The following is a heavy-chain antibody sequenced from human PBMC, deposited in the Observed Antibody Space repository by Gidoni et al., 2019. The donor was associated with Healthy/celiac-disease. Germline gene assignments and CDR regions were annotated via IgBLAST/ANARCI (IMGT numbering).Heavy chain of an antibody. Sequence: EVQLLEFGGGLVQPGRSLRLSCAPSGFTFDDYAMHWVRQAPGKGLEWVAGISWKSGSRGYADSVKGRFTISRDNAKNALYLQMNSLRAEDTALYYCAKGLTVTTSWFDPWGQGTLVTVSS. J-gene: IGHJ5*02. CDR3: AKGLTVTTSWFDP. CDR1: GFTFDDYA. D-gene: IGHD4-17*01. V-gene: IGHV3-9*01. CDR2: ISWKSGSR.